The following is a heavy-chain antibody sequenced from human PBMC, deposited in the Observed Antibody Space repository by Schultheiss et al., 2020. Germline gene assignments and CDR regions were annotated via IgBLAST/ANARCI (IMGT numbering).Heavy chain of an antibody. Sequence: GGSLRLSCAASGFTFSSYAMTWVRQAPGKGLEWLSGVSGSGTYTYYKASMKGRFTVSRDNSKNTVYLQMNSLRAEDTAVYYCARPFGSRPYDAFDIWGQGTMVNV. J-gene: IGHJ3*02. D-gene: IGHD3-10*01. V-gene: IGHV3-23*01. CDR2: VSGSGTYT. CDR1: GFTFSSYA. CDR3: ARPFGSRPYDAFDI.